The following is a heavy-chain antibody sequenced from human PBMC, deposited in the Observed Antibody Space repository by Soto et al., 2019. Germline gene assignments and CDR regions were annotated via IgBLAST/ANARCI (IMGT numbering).Heavy chain of an antibody. D-gene: IGHD3-16*02. CDR2: IYWDDDK. CDR1: GFSLSTSGVG. V-gene: IGHV2-5*02. CDR3: AHRRSDYVWGSYRPSHYDY. Sequence: GSGPTLVNPTQTLRLACTFSGFSLSTSGVGVGWIRQPPGKALEWLALIYWDDDKRYSPSLKSRLTITKDTSKNQVVLTMTNMDPVDTATYYCAHRRSDYVWGSYRPSHYDYWGQGTLVTVSS. J-gene: IGHJ4*02.